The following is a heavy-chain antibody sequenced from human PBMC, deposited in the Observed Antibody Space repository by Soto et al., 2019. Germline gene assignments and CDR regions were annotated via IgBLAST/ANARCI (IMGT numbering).Heavy chain of an antibody. CDR3: ASPYYYDSSGYPIYGMDV. CDR1: GGSISSSSYY. J-gene: IGHJ6*02. Sequence: SETLSLTCTVSGGSISSSSYYWGWIRQPPGKGLEWIGSIYYSGSTYYNPSPKSRVTISVDTSKNQFSLKLSSVTAADTAVYYCASPYYYDSSGYPIYGMDVWGQGTTVTVSS. D-gene: IGHD3-22*01. CDR2: IYYSGST. V-gene: IGHV4-39*01.